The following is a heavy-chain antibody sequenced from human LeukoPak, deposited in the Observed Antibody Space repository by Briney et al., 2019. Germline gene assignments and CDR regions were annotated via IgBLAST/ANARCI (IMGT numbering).Heavy chain of an antibody. Sequence: PSETLSLTCTVSGGSISSGSCYWSWIRQPAGKGLEWIGRIYTSGSTTYNPSLKRRVTISVDTSKNQFSLKLSSVTAADTAVYYCAREAVANDAFDIWGQGTMVTVSS. CDR1: GGSISSGSCY. V-gene: IGHV4-61*02. CDR2: IYTSGST. D-gene: IGHD5-12*01. CDR3: AREAVANDAFDI. J-gene: IGHJ3*02.